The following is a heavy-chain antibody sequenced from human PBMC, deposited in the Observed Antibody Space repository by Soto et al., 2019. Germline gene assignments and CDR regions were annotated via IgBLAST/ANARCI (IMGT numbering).Heavy chain of an antibody. CDR3: LRSLLWFDEPLTPFGY. J-gene: IGHJ4*02. Sequence: EASVKVSCKASGYTFTSYGISWVRQAPGQGLEGMGWISAYNGNTNYAQKLQGRVTMTTDTSTSTAYMQLRSLRSDDTAVYYCLRSLLWFDEPLTPFGYWGQGTLVTVSS. V-gene: IGHV1-18*01. CDR2: ISAYNGNT. D-gene: IGHD3-10*01. CDR1: GYTFTSYG.